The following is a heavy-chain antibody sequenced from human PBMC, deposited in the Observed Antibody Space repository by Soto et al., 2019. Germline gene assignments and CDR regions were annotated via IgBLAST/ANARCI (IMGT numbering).Heavy chain of an antibody. J-gene: IGHJ4*02. V-gene: IGHV4-39*01. CDR2: IYYSGST. CDR3: ASVRAHYFDN. Sequence: PSETLSLTCTVSGGSISSSSYYWGWVRQPPGQGLGWIGNIYYSGSTYYNPSLKSRVTISVDTSKNQFSVKLTSVTAADTAVYYCASVRAHYFDNWSQGILVTVSS. CDR1: GGSISSSSYY.